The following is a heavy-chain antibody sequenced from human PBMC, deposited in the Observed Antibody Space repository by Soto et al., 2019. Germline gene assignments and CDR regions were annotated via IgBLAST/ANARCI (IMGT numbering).Heavy chain of an antibody. D-gene: IGHD6-6*01. CDR3: ARENHDGLNSSSPVGTPYYFDY. J-gene: IGHJ4*02. V-gene: IGHV4-4*07. CDR1: GGSISSYY. Sequence: ASETLSLTCTVSGGSISSYYWSWIRQPAGKGLEWIGRIYTSGSTNYNPSLKSRVTMSVDTSKNQFSLKLSSVTAADTAVYYCARENHDGLNSSSPVGTPYYFDYWGQGTLVTVSS. CDR2: IYTSGST.